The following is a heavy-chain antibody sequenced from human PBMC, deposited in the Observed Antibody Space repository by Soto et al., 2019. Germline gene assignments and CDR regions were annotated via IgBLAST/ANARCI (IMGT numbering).Heavy chain of an antibody. V-gene: IGHV3-30-3*01. D-gene: IGHD3-3*01. CDR1: GFTFSSYA. CDR3: ARDESSYDFWSRTNYGMDV. J-gene: IGHJ6*02. Sequence: GGSLRLSCAASGFTFSSYAMHWVRQAPGKGLEWVAVISYDGSNQYYADSVKGRFTISRDNSKNTLYLQMNSLRAEDTAVYYCARDESSYDFWSRTNYGMDVWGQGTTVTVSS. CDR2: ISYDGSNQ.